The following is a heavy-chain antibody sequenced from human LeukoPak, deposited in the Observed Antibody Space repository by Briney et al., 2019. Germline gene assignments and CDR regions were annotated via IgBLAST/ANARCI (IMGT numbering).Heavy chain of an antibody. Sequence: GGSLRLSCAASGFTFSSYGMHWVRQAPGKGLEWVAVIWYDGSNKYYADSVKGRFTISRDNSKNTLYLQMNSLRAEDTAVYYCARDRSWELLDYYGMDVWGQGTTDTVSS. CDR3: ARDRSWELLDYYGMDV. V-gene: IGHV3-33*01. J-gene: IGHJ6*02. CDR2: IWYDGSNK. D-gene: IGHD1-26*01. CDR1: GFTFSSYG.